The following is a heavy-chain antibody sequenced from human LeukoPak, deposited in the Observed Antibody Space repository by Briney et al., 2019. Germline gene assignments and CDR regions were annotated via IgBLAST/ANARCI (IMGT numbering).Heavy chain of an antibody. Sequence: GEYLKISCKGSGYSFTTYWIGWVRQMPGKGLEYMGIINPGDSDTRYSPSFQGQVTISVDKSISTAYLQWSSLKASDTALYYCASPRVGATAFDIWGQGTMVTVSS. CDR1: GYSFTTYW. CDR2: INPGDSDT. D-gene: IGHD1-26*01. J-gene: IGHJ3*02. V-gene: IGHV5-51*01. CDR3: ASPRVGATAFDI.